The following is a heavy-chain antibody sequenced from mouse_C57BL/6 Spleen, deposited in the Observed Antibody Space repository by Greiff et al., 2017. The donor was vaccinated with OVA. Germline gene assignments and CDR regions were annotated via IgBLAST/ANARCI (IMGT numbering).Heavy chain of an antibody. Sequence: VQLQQSGPELVKPGASVQMSCKASGYTFTDYNMHWVKQSHGKSLEWIGYINPNNGGTSYNQKFKGKATLTVNKSSSTAYMELRSLTSEDSAVYYCARGGAYYSNYGFAYWGQGTLVTVSA. D-gene: IGHD2-5*01. V-gene: IGHV1-22*01. CDR3: ARGGAYYSNYGFAY. CDR2: INPNNGGT. CDR1: GYTFTDYN. J-gene: IGHJ3*01.